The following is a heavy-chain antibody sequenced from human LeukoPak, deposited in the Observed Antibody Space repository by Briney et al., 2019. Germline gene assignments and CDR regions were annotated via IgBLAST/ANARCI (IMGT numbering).Heavy chain of an antibody. D-gene: IGHD2-15*01. CDR1: GGSISSGGYY. J-gene: IGHJ4*02. V-gene: IGHV4-31*03. CDR3: ARGGYCSGGSCYSPARFDY. Sequence: PSETLSLTCTVSGGSISSGGYYWSWIRQHPGKGLEWIGYIYYSGSTYYNPSLKSRVTISVDTSKNQFSLKLSSVTAADTAVYYCARGGYCSGGSCYSPARFDYWGQGNLVTVSS. CDR2: IYYSGST.